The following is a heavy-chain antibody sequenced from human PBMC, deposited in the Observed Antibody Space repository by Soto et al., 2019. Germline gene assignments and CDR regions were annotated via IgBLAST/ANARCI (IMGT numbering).Heavy chain of an antibody. V-gene: IGHV3-21*01. J-gene: IGHJ4*02. D-gene: IGHD3-22*01. Sequence: WGSLRLSCAASGFTFSSYSMNWVRQAPGKGLEWVSSISSSSSYIYYADSVKGRFTISRDNAKNSLYLQMNSLRAEDTAVYYCARDLPYYDSSGYYDYWAQGALVTVSS. CDR3: ARDLPYYDSSGYYDY. CDR2: ISSSSSYI. CDR1: GFTFSSYS.